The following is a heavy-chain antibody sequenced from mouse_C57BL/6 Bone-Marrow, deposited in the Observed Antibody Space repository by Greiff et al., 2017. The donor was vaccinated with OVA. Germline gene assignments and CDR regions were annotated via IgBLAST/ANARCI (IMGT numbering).Heavy chain of an antibody. CDR2: IWGGGST. J-gene: IGHJ4*01. Sequence: VQGVESGPGLVAPSQSLSITCTVSGFSLTSYGVDWVRQPPGKGLEWLGVIWGGGSTNYNSALMSRLSISKDNSKSQVFLKMISLQTDDTAMYYCAVLYYDYDGAYAMDYWGQGTSVTVSS. CDR3: AVLYYDYDGAYAMDY. CDR1: GFSLTSYG. V-gene: IGHV2-9*01. D-gene: IGHD2-4*01.